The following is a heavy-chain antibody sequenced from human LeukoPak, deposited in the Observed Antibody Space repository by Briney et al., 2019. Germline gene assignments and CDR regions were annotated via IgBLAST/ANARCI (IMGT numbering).Heavy chain of an antibody. CDR3: ARAPVTSCRGAYCYPFDY. CDR1: GFTFSSYE. CDR2: ISSSGSTI. D-gene: IGHD2-21*01. V-gene: IGHV3-48*03. Sequence: GGSLRLSCAASGFTFSSYEMNWVRQAPGKGLEWVSYISSSGSTIYYADSVKGRFTISRDNANNSLYLQMNSLRAEDTAVYYCARAPVTSCRGAYCYPFDYWGQGTLVTVSS. J-gene: IGHJ4*02.